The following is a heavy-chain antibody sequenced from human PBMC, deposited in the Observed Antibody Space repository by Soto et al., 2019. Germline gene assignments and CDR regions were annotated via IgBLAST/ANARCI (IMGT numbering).Heavy chain of an antibody. Sequence: GGSLRLSCAASGFTFSSYSMNWVRQAPGKGLEWVSYISSSSSTIYYADSVKGRFTISRDNAKNSLYLQMNSLRDEDTAVYYCARDGGSLDPGDYDTFFYYYGMDVWGQGTTVTVSS. CDR1: GFTFSSYS. CDR2: ISSSSSTI. J-gene: IGHJ6*02. D-gene: IGHD4-17*01. V-gene: IGHV3-48*02. CDR3: ARDGGSLDPGDYDTFFYYYGMDV.